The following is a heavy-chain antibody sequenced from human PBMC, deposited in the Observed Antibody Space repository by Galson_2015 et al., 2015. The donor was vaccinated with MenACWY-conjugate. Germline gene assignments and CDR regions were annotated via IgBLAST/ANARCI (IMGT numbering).Heavy chain of an antibody. J-gene: IGHJ4*02. CDR2: ISSYNGST. CDR1: GYIFTSYG. Sequence: SVKVSCKASGYIFTSYGISWVRQAPGQGLEWMGWISSYNGSTNYAQKFQGRITMSTDTSTTTDYMELRSLRFDDTAVYYCARVGAAGTWVEYDYWGQGTLVTVSS. V-gene: IGHV1-18*01. CDR3: ARVGAAGTWVEYDY. D-gene: IGHD6-13*01.